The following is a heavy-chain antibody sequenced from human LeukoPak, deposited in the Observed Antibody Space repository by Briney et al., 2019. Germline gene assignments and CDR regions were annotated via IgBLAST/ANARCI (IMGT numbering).Heavy chain of an antibody. J-gene: IGHJ4*02. V-gene: IGHV3-23*01. CDR3: ARASWISTVDAVC. CDR2: MKGGGET. D-gene: IGHD2-2*03. Sequence: GGSLRLSCVASGFSFTNYAMSWVRQAPARGPEWLSSMKGGGETLYADSVKGRCTLSRDISRNTVYLQLNNLRVEDTAIYYCARASWISTVDAVCWGQGTQVTVSS. CDR1: GFSFTNYA.